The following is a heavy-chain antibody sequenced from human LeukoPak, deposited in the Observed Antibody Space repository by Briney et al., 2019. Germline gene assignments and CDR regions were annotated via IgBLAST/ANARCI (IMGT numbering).Heavy chain of an antibody. Sequence: GGSLRLSCAASGFTFSNYNMNWVREAPGGGLEWVSYISSTSTTIYYADSVKGRFTISRDNAKNSLYLQMNSLRAEDTAVYYCAGRFGSGSYNSPNWGQGTLVTVSS. CDR3: AGRFGSGSYNSPN. V-gene: IGHV3-48*01. D-gene: IGHD3-10*01. CDR2: ISSTSTTI. CDR1: GFTFSNYN. J-gene: IGHJ4*02.